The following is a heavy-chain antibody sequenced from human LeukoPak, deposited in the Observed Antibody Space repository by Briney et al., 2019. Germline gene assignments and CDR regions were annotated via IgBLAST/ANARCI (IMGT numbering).Heavy chain of an antibody. J-gene: IGHJ4*02. CDR3: SKQEVAYDILTGYKN. CDR2: INHSGST. V-gene: IGHV4-34*01. D-gene: IGHD3-9*01. Sequence: PSETLSLTCAVYGGSFSGYYWSWILQPPGKGLEWIGEINHSGSTNYNPSLKSRVTISVDTSKNQFSLKLSSVTAADTAVYFFSKQEVAYDILTGYKNWGQGTLVTVSS. CDR1: GGSFSGYY.